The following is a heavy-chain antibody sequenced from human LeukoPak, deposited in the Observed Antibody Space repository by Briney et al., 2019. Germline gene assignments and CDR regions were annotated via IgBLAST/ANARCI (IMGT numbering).Heavy chain of an antibody. D-gene: IGHD3-10*01. CDR3: AGDPTGAASDY. CDR2: INHSGST. J-gene: IGHJ4*02. V-gene: IGHV4-34*01. CDR1: GGSFSGYY. Sequence: SETPSLTCAVYGGSFSGYYWSWIRQLPGKGLEWIGEINHSGSTNYNPSLKSRVTISVDTSKNQFSLKLSSVTAADTAVYYCAGDPTGAASDYWGQGTLVTVSS.